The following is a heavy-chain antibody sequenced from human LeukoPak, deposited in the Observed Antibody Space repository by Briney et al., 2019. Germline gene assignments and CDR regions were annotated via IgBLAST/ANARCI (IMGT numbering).Heavy chain of an antibody. CDR1: GFTFSSYA. CDR2: ISGSGGST. J-gene: IGHJ2*01. D-gene: IGHD3-22*01. Sequence: GGSLRLSCAASGFTFSSYAMSWVRQAPGKGLEWVSAISGSGGSTYYADYVKGRFTIYRDNSKNTLYLQMNSLRAEDTAVYYCAKDPNYYDSSGYYWGRDWYFDLWGRGTLVTVSS. CDR3: AKDPNYYDSSGYYWGRDWYFDL. V-gene: IGHV3-23*01.